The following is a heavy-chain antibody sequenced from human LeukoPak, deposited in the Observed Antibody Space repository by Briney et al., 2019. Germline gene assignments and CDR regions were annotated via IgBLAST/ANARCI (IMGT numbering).Heavy chain of an antibody. J-gene: IGHJ4*02. Sequence: GGSLRLSCAASGFTFSNAWMSWVRQAPGKGLEWVGRINSDGSSTSYADSVKGRFTISRDNAKNTLYLQMNSLRDEDTAVYYCARDMYYGDYEIDYWGQGTLVTVSS. CDR1: GFTFSNAW. D-gene: IGHD4-17*01. V-gene: IGHV3-74*01. CDR2: INSDGSST. CDR3: ARDMYYGDYEIDY.